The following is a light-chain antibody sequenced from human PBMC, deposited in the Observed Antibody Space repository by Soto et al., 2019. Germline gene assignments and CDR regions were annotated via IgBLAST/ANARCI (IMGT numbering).Light chain of an antibody. V-gene: IGLV3-21*02. CDR2: DNK. J-gene: IGLJ1*01. Sequence: SYELTQSPSVSVAPGQTASITCGGSNIGTKDVHWYQQKPGRAPLLVVYDNKERPSGVPDRFSGSNSGNTATLTISGTQAMDEADYYCQAWDSNTNYVFGSGTRSPS. CDR3: QAWDSNTNYV. CDR1: NIGTKD.